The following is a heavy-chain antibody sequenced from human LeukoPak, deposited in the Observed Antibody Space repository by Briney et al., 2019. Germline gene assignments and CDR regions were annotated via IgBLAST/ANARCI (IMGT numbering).Heavy chain of an antibody. CDR3: ARDGLWFGESRLHNWFDP. CDR1: GYTFTSYD. CDR2: MNPNSGNT. Sequence: GASVKVSCKASGYTFTSYDTNWVRQATGQGLEWMGWMNPNSGNTNYAQKLQGRVTMTTDTSTSTAYMELRSLRSDDTAVYYCARDGLWFGESRLHNWFDPWGQGTLVTVSS. D-gene: IGHD3-10*01. J-gene: IGHJ5*02. V-gene: IGHV1-18*01.